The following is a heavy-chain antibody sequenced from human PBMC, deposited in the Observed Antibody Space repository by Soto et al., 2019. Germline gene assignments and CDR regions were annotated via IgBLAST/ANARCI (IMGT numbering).Heavy chain of an antibody. Sequence: SETLSLTCTVSGGSISSYYWSWIRQPPGKGLEWIGYIYYSGSTNYNPSLKSRVTISVDTSKNQFSLKLSSVTAADTAVYYCARGGRYCSGGSCYPPNDAFDIWGQGTMVTVSS. CDR1: GGSISSYY. D-gene: IGHD2-15*01. V-gene: IGHV4-59*01. J-gene: IGHJ3*02. CDR3: ARGGRYCSGGSCYPPNDAFDI. CDR2: IYYSGST.